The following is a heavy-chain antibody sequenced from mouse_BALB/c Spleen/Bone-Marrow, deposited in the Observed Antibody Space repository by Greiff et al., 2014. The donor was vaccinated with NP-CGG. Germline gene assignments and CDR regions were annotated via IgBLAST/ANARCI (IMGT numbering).Heavy chain of an antibody. CDR2: IWGGGST. J-gene: IGHJ4*01. V-gene: IGHV2-6-5*01. D-gene: IGHD1-1*01. CDR1: GFSLTDYG. Sequence: VQRVESGPGLVAPSQSLSITCTVSGFSLTDYGVSWIRQPPGKGLEWLGVIWGGGSTYYNSSLKSRLSISKDNSKSQVFLKMNNLQTDDTAMYFCARHTLRYYAMDYWGQGISVTVSS. CDR3: ARHTLRYYAMDY.